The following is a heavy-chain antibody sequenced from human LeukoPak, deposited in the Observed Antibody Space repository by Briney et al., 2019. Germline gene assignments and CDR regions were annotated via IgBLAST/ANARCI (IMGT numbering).Heavy chain of an antibody. CDR1: GYSSTNYG. Sequence: GASVKVSCKASGYSSTNYGISWVRQAPGQGLQWLGWISASNGNTNYAQKFRDRVTMSTDTSTGTAYLDVRSLTSDDTAVYYCARDHSNWNYAPDFWGQGTLVIVSS. J-gene: IGHJ4*02. D-gene: IGHD1-7*01. CDR2: ISASNGNT. CDR3: ARDHSNWNYAPDF. V-gene: IGHV1-18*01.